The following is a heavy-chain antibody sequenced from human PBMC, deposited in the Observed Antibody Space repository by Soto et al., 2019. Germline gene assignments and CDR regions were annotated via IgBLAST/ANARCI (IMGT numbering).Heavy chain of an antibody. CDR2: IKQDGSEK. V-gene: IGHV3-7*03. D-gene: IGHD6-19*01. CDR3: ARDEGSGWFLYYYYGMDV. J-gene: IGHJ6*02. CDR1: GFTFSSYW. Sequence: GSLRLSCSASGFTFSSYWMSWVRQAPGKGLEWVANIKQDGSEKYYVDSVKGRFTISRDNAKNSLYLQMNSLRAEDTAVYYSARDEGSGWFLYYYYGMDVWGQGTKVTVYS.